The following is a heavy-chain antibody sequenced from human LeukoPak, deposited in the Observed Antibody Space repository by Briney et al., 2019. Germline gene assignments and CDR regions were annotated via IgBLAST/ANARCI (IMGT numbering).Heavy chain of an antibody. CDR2: TFTSGST. Sequence: SETLSLTCTVSGGSISSGSYYWSWIRQPAGKGLEWIGRTFTSGSTNYNPSLKSQVSISIDTSKNQFSLRLTSVTAADTAVYYCARQTGSGLFILPGGQGTLVTVSS. CDR1: GGSISSGSYY. D-gene: IGHD3/OR15-3a*01. V-gene: IGHV4-61*02. J-gene: IGHJ4*02. CDR3: ARQTGSGLFILP.